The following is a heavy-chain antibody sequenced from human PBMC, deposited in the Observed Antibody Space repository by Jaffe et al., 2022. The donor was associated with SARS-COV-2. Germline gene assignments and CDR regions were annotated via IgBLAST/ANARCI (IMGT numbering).Heavy chain of an antibody. Sequence: QVQLQESGPGLVKPSQTLSLTCTVSGGSISSGGYYWSWIRQHPGKGLEWIGYISHSGNTYFTPSLKSRVTISVDTSKNQFSLKLTSVTAADTAVYFCARTNSGWYYFDYWGQGTLVTVSS. CDR3: ARTNSGWYYFDY. CDR1: GGSISSGGYY. J-gene: IGHJ4*02. V-gene: IGHV4-31*03. CDR2: ISHSGNT. D-gene: IGHD6-19*01.